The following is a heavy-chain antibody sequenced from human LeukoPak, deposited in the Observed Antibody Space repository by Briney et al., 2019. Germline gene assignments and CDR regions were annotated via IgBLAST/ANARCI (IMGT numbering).Heavy chain of an antibody. CDR3: ARGLGRMVRGAPPSY. Sequence: SETLSLTCAVYGGSFSGYYWSWIRQPPGKGLEWIGEINHSGSTNYNPSLKSRVTISVDTSKNQFSLKLSSVTAADTAVYYCARGLGRMVRGAPPSYWGQGTLVTVSS. CDR2: INHSGST. CDR1: GGSFSGYY. V-gene: IGHV4-34*01. J-gene: IGHJ4*02. D-gene: IGHD3-10*01.